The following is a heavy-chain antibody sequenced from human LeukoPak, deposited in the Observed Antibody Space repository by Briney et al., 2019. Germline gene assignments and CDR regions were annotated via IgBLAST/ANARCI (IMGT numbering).Heavy chain of an antibody. CDR3: ARDHGDFVQHD. CDR2: IYYNGIT. V-gene: IGHV4-39*01. J-gene: IGHJ4*02. D-gene: IGHD4-17*01. Sequence: SETLSLTCTVSGDSISSGNFYWGWIRQPPGKELQWIGSIYYNGITHYNPSLESRVTISADTSTNEVSLKLRSVTAADPAMYYCARDHGDFVQHDWGQGTLVTVSS. CDR1: GDSISSGNFY.